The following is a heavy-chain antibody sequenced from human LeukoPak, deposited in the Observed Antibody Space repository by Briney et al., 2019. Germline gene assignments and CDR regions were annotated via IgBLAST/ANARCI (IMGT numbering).Heavy chain of an antibody. CDR1: GGSISSSSYY. Sequence: SETLSLTCTVSGGSISSSSYYWGWIRQPPGKGLEWIGSIYHSGSTYYNPSLKSRVTISVDTSKNQFSLKLSSVTAADTAVYYCARDGSGYYPSYFDYWGQGTLVTVSS. J-gene: IGHJ4*02. CDR3: ARDGSGYYPSYFDY. V-gene: IGHV4-39*07. CDR2: IYHSGST. D-gene: IGHD3-22*01.